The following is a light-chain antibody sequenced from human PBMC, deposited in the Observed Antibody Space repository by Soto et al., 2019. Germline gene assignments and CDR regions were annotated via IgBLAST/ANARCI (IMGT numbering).Light chain of an antibody. J-gene: IGLJ1*01. CDR2: LNSDGSH. CDR3: QTWGTGIQV. CDR1: SGHSSYA. V-gene: IGLV4-69*01. Sequence: QPVLTQSPSASASLGASVKPTCTLSSGHSSYAIAWHQQQPEKGPRYFMKLNSDGSHSKGDGIPDRFSGSSSGAERYLTISSLQSEDEADYYCQTWGTGIQVFGTGTKLTVL.